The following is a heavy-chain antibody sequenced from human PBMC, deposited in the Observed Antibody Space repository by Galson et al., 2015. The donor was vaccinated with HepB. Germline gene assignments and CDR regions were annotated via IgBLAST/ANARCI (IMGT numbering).Heavy chain of an antibody. V-gene: IGHV1-3*01. D-gene: IGHD6-13*01. CDR2: INAGNGNT. CDR3: ARVLSSSWYGQCFDY. J-gene: IGHJ4*02. CDR1: GYTFTSYA. Sequence: SVKVSCKASGYTFTSYAMHWVRQAPGQRLEWMGWINAGNGNTKYSQKFQGRVTITRDTSASTAYMELSSLRSEDTAVYYCARVLSSSWYGQCFDYWGQGTLVTVSS.